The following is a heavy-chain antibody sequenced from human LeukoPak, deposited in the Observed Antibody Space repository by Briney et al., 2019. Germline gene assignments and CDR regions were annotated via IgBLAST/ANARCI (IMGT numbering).Heavy chain of an antibody. V-gene: IGHV3-30*02. CDR2: IRYDGSNK. Sequence: GGSLRLSCAASGFTFSSYGMHWVRQAPGKGLEWVAFIRYDGSNKYYADSVKGRFTISRDNSKNTLYLQMNSLRAEDTAVYYCAKDLRYYDSSGSLFDYWGQGTLVTVSS. J-gene: IGHJ4*02. CDR1: GFTFSSYG. D-gene: IGHD3-22*01. CDR3: AKDLRYYDSSGSLFDY.